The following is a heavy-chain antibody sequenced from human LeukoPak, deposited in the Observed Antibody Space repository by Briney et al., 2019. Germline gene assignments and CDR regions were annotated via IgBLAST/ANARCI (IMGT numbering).Heavy chain of an antibody. CDR3: ARFLRGGWGHWGDYFDY. J-gene: IGHJ4*02. V-gene: IGHV5-51*01. Sequence: GESLKISCKGSGYSFTSYWIGWVRQMPGKGLEWMGIIYPGDTDTRYSPSFQGQVTISADKSISTAYLQWSSLKASDTAMYYCARFLRGGWGHWGDYFDYWGQGTLVTVSS. CDR1: GYSFTSYW. D-gene: IGHD6-19*01. CDR2: IYPGDTDT.